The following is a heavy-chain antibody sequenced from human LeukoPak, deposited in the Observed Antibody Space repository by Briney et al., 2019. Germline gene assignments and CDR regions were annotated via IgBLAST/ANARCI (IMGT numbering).Heavy chain of an antibody. J-gene: IGHJ6*03. V-gene: IGHV3-74*01. D-gene: IGHD5-18*01. CDR2: INSDGINT. CDR1: GFTFSNYW. CDR3: AKAQLSYYMDV. Sequence: PGGSLRLSCAASGFTFSNYWMHWVRQAPGKGLVWVSRINSDGINTSYADSVKGRFTISRDNAKNTLNLQMNSLRAEDTAVYYCAKAQLSYYMDVWGKGATVTISS.